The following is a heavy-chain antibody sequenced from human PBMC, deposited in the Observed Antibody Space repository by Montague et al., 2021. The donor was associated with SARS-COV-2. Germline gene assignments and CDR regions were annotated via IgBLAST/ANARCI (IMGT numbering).Heavy chain of an antibody. CDR1: GGSISSSSYY. V-gene: IGHV4-39*01. J-gene: IGHJ4*02. CDR2: IYYSGST. Sequence: SETLSLTCTVSGGSISSSSYYWGWIRQPPGKGLEWIGSIYYSGSTXYKPSPKSRVTISVDTSKNQFSLKLSSVTAADTAVYYCARHKRWSIAAAGRDFDYWGQGTLVTVSS. D-gene: IGHD6-13*01. CDR3: ARHKRWSIAAAGRDFDY.